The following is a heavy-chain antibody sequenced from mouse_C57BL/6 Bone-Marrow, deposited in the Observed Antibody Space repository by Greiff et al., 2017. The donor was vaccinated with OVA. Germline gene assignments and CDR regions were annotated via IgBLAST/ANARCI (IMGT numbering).Heavy chain of an antibody. CDR3: ARWGDYDEAMDY. V-gene: IGHV1-81*01. J-gene: IGHJ4*01. Sequence: LVESGAELARPGASVKLSCKASGYTFTSYGISWVKQRTGQGLEWIGEIYPRSGNTYYNEQFKGKATLTADKSSSTAYMELRSLTSEDSAVYFCARWGDYDEAMDYWGQGTSVTVSS. D-gene: IGHD2-4*01. CDR1: GYTFTSYG. CDR2: IYPRSGNT.